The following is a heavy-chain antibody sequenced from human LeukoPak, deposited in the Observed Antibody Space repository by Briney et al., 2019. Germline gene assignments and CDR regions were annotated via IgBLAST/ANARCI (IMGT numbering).Heavy chain of an antibody. CDR2: INHSGST. Sequence: SETLSLTCAVYGGSFSGYYWSWIRQPPGKGLEWIGEINHSGSTNYNPSLKSRVTMSVDTSKNQFSLKLSSVTAADTAVYYCARVRSPLARGRRVSYYYYMDVWGKGTTVTVSS. CDR1: GGSFSGYY. D-gene: IGHD6-13*01. J-gene: IGHJ6*03. V-gene: IGHV4-34*01. CDR3: ARVRSPLARGRRVSYYYYMDV.